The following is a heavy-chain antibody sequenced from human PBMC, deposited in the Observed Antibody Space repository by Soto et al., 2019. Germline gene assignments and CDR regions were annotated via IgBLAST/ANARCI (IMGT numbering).Heavy chain of an antibody. D-gene: IGHD2-15*01. J-gene: IGHJ4*02. CDR1: GYTFTSYG. Sequence: QVQLVQSGAEVKKPGASVKVSCKASGYTFTSYGISWVRHAPGQGLAWMGWISAYNGNTNYAQKLQGRVTMTTDTSTSTAYMELRSLRSDDTAVYCCARDAPVVVVAATDNYCDYWGQGTLVTVSS. CDR2: ISAYNGNT. CDR3: ARDAPVVVVAATDNYCDY. V-gene: IGHV1-18*01.